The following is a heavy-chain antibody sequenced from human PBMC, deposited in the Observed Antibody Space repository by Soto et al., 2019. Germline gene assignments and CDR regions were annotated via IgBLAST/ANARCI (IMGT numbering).Heavy chain of an antibody. Sequence: SETLSLTCTVSGVSISSNVHYWGWVRQSPGKGLEWIASIYYSGSTYHNPSLESRVSISVDTSKKQFSLKVTSVTAADTAVYYCARHPFGGYAFDSWGQGTLVTVSS. V-gene: IGHV4-39*01. CDR2: IYYSGST. CDR3: ARHPFGGYAFDS. CDR1: GVSISSNVHY. J-gene: IGHJ4*02. D-gene: IGHD3-16*01.